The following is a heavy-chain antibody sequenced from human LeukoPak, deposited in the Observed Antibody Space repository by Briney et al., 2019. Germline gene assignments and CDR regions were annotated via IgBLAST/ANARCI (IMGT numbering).Heavy chain of an antibody. CDR3: ARDRVDRFGPRFDP. V-gene: IGHV4-31*03. CDR1: GGSISSGGYY. CDR2: IYYSGTT. J-gene: IGHJ5*02. Sequence: SETLSLTCTVSGGSISSGGYYWSWIRQLPGKGLEWIGYIYYSGTTSYNPSLKSRLTISLDTSENQFSLKLSSVTAADTAVYYCARDRVDRFGPRFDPWGPGTLVTVSS. D-gene: IGHD5-12*01.